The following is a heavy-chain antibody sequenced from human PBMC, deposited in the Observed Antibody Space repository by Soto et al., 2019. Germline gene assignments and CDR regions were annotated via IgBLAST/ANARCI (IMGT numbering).Heavy chain of an antibody. CDR3: AKAGGVIDDTTVYRQIDY. J-gene: IGHJ4*02. Sequence: GGSLRLSCAASEFTFSSYAMSWVRQAPGKGLEWVSGTDKSAESAFYADSVKGRFTISRDNSKNTLYLQMNSLRVEDTAVYYFAKAGGVIDDTTVYRQIDYWGQGTLVTVSS. D-gene: IGHD2-8*02. CDR1: EFTFSSYA. CDR2: TDKSAESA. V-gene: IGHV3-23*01.